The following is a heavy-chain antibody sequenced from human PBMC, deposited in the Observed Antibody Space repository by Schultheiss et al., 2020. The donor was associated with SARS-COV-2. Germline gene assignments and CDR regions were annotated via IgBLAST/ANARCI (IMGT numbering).Heavy chain of an antibody. CDR3: ATSWTGDY. CDR2: ISGSGGST. D-gene: IGHD1-14*01. J-gene: IGHJ4*02. Sequence: GGSLRLSCAASGFNFSTFGMHWVRQAPGKGLEWVSAISGSGGSTYYADSVKGRFTISRDNSKNTLYLQMNSLRAEDTAVYYCATSWTGDYWGQGTLVTVSS. V-gene: IGHV3-23*01. CDR1: GFNFSTFG.